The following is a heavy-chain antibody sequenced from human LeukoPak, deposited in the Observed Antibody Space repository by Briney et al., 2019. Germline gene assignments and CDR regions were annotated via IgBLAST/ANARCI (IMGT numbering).Heavy chain of an antibody. CDR1: GFTVSNNY. V-gene: IGHV3-53*01. J-gene: IGHJ3*02. Sequence: GGSLRLSCAASGFTVSNNYMSWVRQAPGKGLEWVSITYSDSSTNYADSVKGRFTISRDTSQNTLSLQMNSLRSEDTAVYYCVRKNRDFNAAFDIWGQGTGVTVSS. CDR3: VRKNRDFNAAFDI. CDR2: TYSDSST. D-gene: IGHD2-21*02.